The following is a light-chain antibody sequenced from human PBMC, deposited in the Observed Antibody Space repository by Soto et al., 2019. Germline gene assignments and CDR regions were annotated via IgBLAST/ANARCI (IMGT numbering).Light chain of an antibody. CDR1: QGIGTY. J-gene: IGKJ1*01. CDR3: QQYNSHPWT. CDR2: KAS. V-gene: IGKV1-5*03. Sequence: SQLGQSPSSLSASVGDRVTVTCRASQGIGTYLVWYQQKRGKAPKLLIYKASLLETGVPSRFSGSGSGTEFTLTISSLQTDDFGTYYCQQYNSHPWTFGQGTKVDIK.